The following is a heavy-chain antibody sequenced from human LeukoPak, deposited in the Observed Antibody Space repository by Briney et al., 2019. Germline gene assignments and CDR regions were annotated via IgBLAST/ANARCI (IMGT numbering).Heavy chain of an antibody. V-gene: IGHV3-21*01. Sequence: PGGSLRLSCAASGFTFSSYSMNWVRQAPGKGLEWVSSISSSSSYIYYADSVKGRFTISRDNAKNSLYLQMNSLRAEDTAVYYCARSEAIMSNDAFDIWGQGTMVTVSS. J-gene: IGHJ3*02. D-gene: IGHD3-16*01. CDR1: GFTFSSYS. CDR3: ARSEAIMSNDAFDI. CDR2: ISSSSSYI.